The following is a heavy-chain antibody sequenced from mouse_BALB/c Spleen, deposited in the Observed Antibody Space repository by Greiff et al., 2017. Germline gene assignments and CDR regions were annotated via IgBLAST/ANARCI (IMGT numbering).Heavy chain of an antibody. CDR3: ARRDSNSYAMDY. V-gene: IGHV5-9-3*01. Sequence: EVQGVESGGGLVKPGGSLKLSCAASGFTFSSYAMSWVRQTPEKRLEWVATISSGGSYTYYPDSVKGRFTISRDNAKNTLYLQMSSLRSEDTAMYYCARRDSNSYAMDYWGQGTSVTVSS. CDR2: ISSGGSYT. J-gene: IGHJ4*01. CDR1: GFTFSSYA.